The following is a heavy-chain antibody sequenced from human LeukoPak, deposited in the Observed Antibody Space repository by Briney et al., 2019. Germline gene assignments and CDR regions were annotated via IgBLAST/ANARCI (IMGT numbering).Heavy chain of an antibody. D-gene: IGHD6-19*01. V-gene: IGHV3-23*01. J-gene: IGHJ4*02. Sequence: GGSLRLSCAASGYMFNKYGINWVRQAPGKGLEWVSSTSGSDVSTYYAESVKGRFTISRDNSKNTLYLQMNSLRADDTAIYYCVKDKGTGSGWYGLDYWGQGILVTVSS. CDR3: VKDKGTGSGWYGLDY. CDR1: GYMFNKYG. CDR2: TSGSDVST.